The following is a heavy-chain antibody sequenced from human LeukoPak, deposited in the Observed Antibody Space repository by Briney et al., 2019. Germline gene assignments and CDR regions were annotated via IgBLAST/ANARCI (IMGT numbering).Heavy chain of an antibody. CDR3: ARGPTTSGVGTFDY. CDR1: HESFSEHY. J-gene: IGHJ4*02. V-gene: IGHV4-34*01. D-gene: IGHD3-3*01. CDR2: ISQSGTT. Sequence: SETLSLTCAVSHESFSEHYWNWIRQPPGKGLEWIGGISQSGTTHYNPSLKSRVTISVDTSENQLFLRVTSVTAADTAVHYCARGPTTSGVGTFDYWGQGTLVTVSS.